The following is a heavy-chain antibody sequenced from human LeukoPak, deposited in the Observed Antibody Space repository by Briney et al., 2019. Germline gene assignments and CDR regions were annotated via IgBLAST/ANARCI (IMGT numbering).Heavy chain of an antibody. CDR3: ASKRGYCSGGSCYPGPDAFDI. J-gene: IGHJ3*02. D-gene: IGHD2-15*01. V-gene: IGHV4-61*02. CDR2: ISSSGST. CDR1: GDSISSGDYY. Sequence: TSETLSLTCTVSGDSISSGDYYWSWIRQPAGKGLEWIGRISSSGSTNYNPSLKSRVTISVDTSKNQFSLKLSSVTAADTAVYYCASKRGYCSGGSCYPGPDAFDIWGQGTMVTVSS.